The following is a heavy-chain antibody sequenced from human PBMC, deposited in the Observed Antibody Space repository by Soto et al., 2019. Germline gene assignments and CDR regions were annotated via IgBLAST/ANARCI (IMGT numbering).Heavy chain of an antibody. Sequence: SETLSLTCTVSGGSISNPIYYWAWIRQPPGKGLEWIGYIYYSGSTNYNPSLKSRVTISVDTSKNQFSLKLSSVTAADTAVYYCARVTLNWFDPWGQGTLVTVSS. D-gene: IGHD2-21*02. V-gene: IGHV4-61*05. CDR3: ARVTLNWFDP. CDR2: IYYSGST. J-gene: IGHJ5*02. CDR1: GGSISNPIYY.